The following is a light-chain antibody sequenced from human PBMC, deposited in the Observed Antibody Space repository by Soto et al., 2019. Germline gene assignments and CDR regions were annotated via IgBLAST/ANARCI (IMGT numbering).Light chain of an antibody. V-gene: IGKV1-39*01. CDR3: QQSYNIPPT. CDR1: ETISTF. Sequence: ETQMTHSPVSLSASVGDRVTSTCRASETISTFLNWYQQKPGKAPKVLIFAASSLQSGVPSRFSGSWSGTDFALTISGLQPEDCATDDGQQSYNIPPTCGQGTKVDIK. CDR2: AAS. J-gene: IGKJ1*01.